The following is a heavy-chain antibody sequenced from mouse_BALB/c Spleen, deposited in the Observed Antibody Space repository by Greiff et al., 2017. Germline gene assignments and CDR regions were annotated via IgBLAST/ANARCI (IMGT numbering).Heavy chain of an antibody. CDR1: GYTFTDYA. V-gene: IGHV1S137*01. J-gene: IGHJ4*01. CDR3: ARRYYYAMDY. CDR2: ISTYYGDA. Sequence: VQLQQSGAELVRPGVSVKISCKGSGYTFTDYAMHWVKQSHAKSLEWIGVISTYYGDASYNQKFKGKATMTVDKSSSTAYMELARLTSEDSAIYYCARRYYYAMDYWGQGTSVTVSS.